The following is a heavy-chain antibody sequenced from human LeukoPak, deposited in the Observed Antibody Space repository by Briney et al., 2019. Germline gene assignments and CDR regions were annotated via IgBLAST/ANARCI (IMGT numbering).Heavy chain of an antibody. Sequence: GASVKVSCKASGYTFTSYGISWVRQAPGQGLEWTGWISAYNGNTNYAQKLQGRITMTTDTSTSTAYMELRSLRSDDTAVYYCARDVIRTGTFDYWGQGTLVTVSS. CDR1: GYTFTSYG. CDR2: ISAYNGNT. V-gene: IGHV1-18*01. D-gene: IGHD1-1*01. J-gene: IGHJ4*02. CDR3: ARDVIRTGTFDY.